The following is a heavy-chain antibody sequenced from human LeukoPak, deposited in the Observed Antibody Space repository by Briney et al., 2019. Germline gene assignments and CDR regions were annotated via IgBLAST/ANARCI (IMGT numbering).Heavy chain of an antibody. D-gene: IGHD3-10*01. Sequence: GGSLRLSCSASRFTFSSYTMNWVRQAPGKGLEWVSSIDPSSTYIYYADSVKGRFTISRDNSKNTLYLQMNSLRAEDTAVYYCARGREWAYGSGSYSNSDYWGQGTLVTVSS. CDR3: ARGREWAYGSGSYSNSDY. CDR2: IDPSSTYI. CDR1: RFTFSSYT. V-gene: IGHV3-21*01. J-gene: IGHJ4*02.